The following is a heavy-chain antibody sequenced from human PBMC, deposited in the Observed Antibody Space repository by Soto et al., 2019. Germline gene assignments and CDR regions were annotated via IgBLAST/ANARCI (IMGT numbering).Heavy chain of an antibody. CDR1: GFTFSSYA. V-gene: IGHV3-30-3*01. CDR2: ISYDGSNK. J-gene: IGHJ4*02. D-gene: IGHD3-22*01. CDR3: ARVEGPYGRSGYYFY. Sequence: QVQLVESGGGVVQPGRSLRLSCAASGFTFSSYAMHWVRQAPGKGLEWVAVISYDGSNKHYADSVKGRFTISRDNSKNTLYLQMNSLRAEDTAVYYCARVEGPYGRSGYYFYWGQGTLVTVSS.